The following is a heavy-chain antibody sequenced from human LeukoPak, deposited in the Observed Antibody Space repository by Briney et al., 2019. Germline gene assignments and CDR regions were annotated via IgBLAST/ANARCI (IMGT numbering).Heavy chain of an antibody. V-gene: IGHV1-69*05. CDR1: GGTFSSYA. Sequence: SVKVSCKASGGTFSSYAISWVRQAPGQGLEWMGGIIPIFGTANYAQKFQGRVTITTDESTSIAYMELSSLRSEDTAVYYCARGGYSQNWFDPWGQGTLVTVSS. CDR3: ARGGYSQNWFDP. CDR2: IIPIFGTA. D-gene: IGHD4-23*01. J-gene: IGHJ5*02.